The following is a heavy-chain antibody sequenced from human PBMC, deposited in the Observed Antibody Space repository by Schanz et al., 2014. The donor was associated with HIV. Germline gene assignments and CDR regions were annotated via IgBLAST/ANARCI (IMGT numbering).Heavy chain of an antibody. Sequence: QVQLVESGGGVVQPGRSLRLSCTASGFTFSSSGMHWVRQAPGKGLEWVAAMWYDESHKGYADSVKGRFTISRDKAKNSLYLQMNSLRDEDTAVYYCARAGVTDLFDHWGQGTLVTVSS. CDR3: ARAGVTDLFDH. D-gene: IGHD2-21*02. CDR2: MWYDESHK. J-gene: IGHJ4*02. CDR1: GFTFSSSG. V-gene: IGHV3-33*01.